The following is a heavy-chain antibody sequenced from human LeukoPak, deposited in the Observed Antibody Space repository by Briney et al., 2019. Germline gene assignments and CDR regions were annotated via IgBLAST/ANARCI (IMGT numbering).Heavy chain of an antibody. D-gene: IGHD3-22*01. J-gene: IGHJ4*02. Sequence: GGSLRLSCAASGFTFDDYAMHWVRQATGKGLEGVSGISWNSGSIGYADSLKGRFTISRDNAKNSLYLQMNSLRAEDTALYYCAKGKYSNYYDSSGYIDYWGQGTLVTVSS. V-gene: IGHV3-9*01. CDR1: GFTFDDYA. CDR3: AKGKYSNYYDSSGYIDY. CDR2: ISWNSGSI.